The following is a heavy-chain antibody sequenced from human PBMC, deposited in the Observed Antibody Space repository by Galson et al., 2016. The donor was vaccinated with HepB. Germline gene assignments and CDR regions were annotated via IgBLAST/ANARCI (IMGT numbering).Heavy chain of an antibody. V-gene: IGHV3-48*02. D-gene: IGHD3-10*01. CDR1: GFSFSIYS. J-gene: IGHJ3*02. Sequence: SLRLSCAASGFSFSIYSMNWVRQAPGKGLEWVSYISSSSSPTYYADSVEGRFTISRDNAKNSLYLQMNSLRDEDTALYYCARDGIISTTMVVGKAFDMWGQGTKVIVSS. CDR3: ARDGIISTTMVVGKAFDM. CDR2: ISSSSSPT.